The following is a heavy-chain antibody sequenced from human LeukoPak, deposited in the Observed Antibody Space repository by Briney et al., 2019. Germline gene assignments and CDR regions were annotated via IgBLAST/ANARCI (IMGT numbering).Heavy chain of an antibody. CDR1: GFTFSSYA. CDR2: ISYDGSNK. D-gene: IGHD1-26*01. Sequence: GGSLRLSCAASGFTFSSYAMHWVRQAPGKGLEWVAVISYDGSNKYYADSVKGRSTISRDNSKNTLYLQMNSLRAEDTAVYYCARVGGYGGSPNFDYWGQGTLVTVSS. J-gene: IGHJ4*02. CDR3: ARVGGYGGSPNFDY. V-gene: IGHV3-30*04.